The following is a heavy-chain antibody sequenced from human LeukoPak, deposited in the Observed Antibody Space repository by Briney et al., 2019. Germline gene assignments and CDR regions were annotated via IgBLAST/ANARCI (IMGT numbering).Heavy chain of an antibody. Sequence: GGSLRLSCAASGFTFTDYSMTWVRQAPGKGLELVSVVYSGGSTEYADSVKGRFTISRDNSKNTLYLQMNSLRAEDTAVYYCARTSSAVNTKGLDSWGQGTLVTVSS. CDR3: ARTSSAVNTKGLDS. D-gene: IGHD6-13*01. CDR2: VYSGGST. J-gene: IGHJ4*02. CDR1: GFTFTDYS. V-gene: IGHV3-53*01.